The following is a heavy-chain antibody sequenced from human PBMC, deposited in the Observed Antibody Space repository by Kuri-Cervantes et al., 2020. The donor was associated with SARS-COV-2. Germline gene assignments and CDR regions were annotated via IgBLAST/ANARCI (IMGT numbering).Heavy chain of an antibody. D-gene: IGHD6-19*01. V-gene: IGHV4-39*07. J-gene: IGHJ4*02. Sequence: GSLRLSCTVSGGSISSSSYYWGWIRQPPGKGLEWIGSIYHSGSTYYNPSLKSRVTISVDMSKNQFSLKLSSATAADTAVYYCARFGIAVARSVDYWGQGTLVTVSS. CDR2: IYHSGST. CDR1: GGSISSSSYY. CDR3: ARFGIAVARSVDY.